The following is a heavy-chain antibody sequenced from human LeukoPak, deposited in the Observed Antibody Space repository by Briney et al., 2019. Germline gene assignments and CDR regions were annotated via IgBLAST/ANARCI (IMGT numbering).Heavy chain of an antibody. V-gene: IGHV3-7*01. CDR1: GFIFSTYW. D-gene: IGHD7-27*01. J-gene: IGHJ4*02. CDR2: IKHDGDEK. Sequence: PGGSLRLSCAASGFIFSTYWMTWVRQAPGKGLEWVATIKHDGDEKFYVDSVTGRFTISRDNAKNSLYLQMNSLTAEDTAVYYCVRESFSRGDFNWGQGTLVSVSS. CDR3: VRESFSRGDFN.